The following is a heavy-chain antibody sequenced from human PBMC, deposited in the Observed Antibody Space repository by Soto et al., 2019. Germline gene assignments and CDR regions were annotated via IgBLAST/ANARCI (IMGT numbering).Heavy chain of an antibody. J-gene: IGHJ4*02. CDR2: TYYRSKWYN. CDR1: GDTISRSSAA. D-gene: IGHD1-7*01. CDR3: ARDAELDGHYRTFEY. Sequence: PSQTLSLTCDISGDTISRSSAAWIWIRQSPSRGLEWLGRTYYRSKWYNDYAVSVKSRITINPDTSKNQFSLQLNSVTPEDTAVYYCARDAELDGHYRTFEYWGQGTLVTVSS. V-gene: IGHV6-1*01.